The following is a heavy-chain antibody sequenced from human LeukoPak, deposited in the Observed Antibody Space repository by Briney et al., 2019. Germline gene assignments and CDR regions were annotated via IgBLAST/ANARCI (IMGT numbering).Heavy chain of an antibody. J-gene: IGHJ6*03. CDR1: GYTFTSYG. Sequence: WASVKVSCKASGYTFTSYGISWVRQAPGQGLEWMGWISAYIGNTNYAQKLQGRVTMTTDTSTSTAYMELRSLRSDDTAVYYCARDSGTAMVKGYYYYYYMDVWGKGTTVTVSS. D-gene: IGHD5-18*01. CDR3: ARDSGTAMVKGYYYYYYMDV. CDR2: ISAYIGNT. V-gene: IGHV1-18*01.